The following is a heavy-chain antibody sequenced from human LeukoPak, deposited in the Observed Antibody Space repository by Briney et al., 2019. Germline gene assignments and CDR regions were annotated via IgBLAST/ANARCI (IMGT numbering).Heavy chain of an antibody. V-gene: IGHV1-18*01. D-gene: IGHD1-26*01. Sequence: ASVKVSCKASGYTFTSYGISWVRQAPGQGLEWMGWISAYNGNTNYAQKLQGRVTMTTDTSTSTAYMELRSLRSDDTAVYYCARDRSSGSYLGYFDYWGQGTLVTVSS. J-gene: IGHJ4*02. CDR1: GYTFTSYG. CDR2: ISAYNGNT. CDR3: ARDRSSGSYLGYFDY.